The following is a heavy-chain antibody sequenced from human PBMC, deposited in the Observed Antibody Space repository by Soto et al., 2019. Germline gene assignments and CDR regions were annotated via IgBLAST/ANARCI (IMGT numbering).Heavy chain of an antibody. Sequence: ASVKVSCKASGYTFTSYAMHWVRQAPGQRLERMGWINAGNGNTKYSQKFQGRVTMTRDTSTSTVYMELSSLRSEDTAVYYCEREGEGAKRYDISVQDETVTVS. D-gene: IGHD3-9*01. CDR2: INAGNGNT. CDR3: EREGEGAKRYDI. J-gene: IGHJ3*02. CDR1: GYTFTSYA. V-gene: IGHV1-3*01.